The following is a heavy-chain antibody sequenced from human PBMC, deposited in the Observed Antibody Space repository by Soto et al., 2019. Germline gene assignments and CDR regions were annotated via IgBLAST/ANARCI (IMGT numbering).Heavy chain of an antibody. CDR2: IYYSGST. J-gene: IGHJ5*02. Sequence: PSETLSLTCTVSGGSISSGGYYWSWIRQHPGKGLEWIGYIYYSGSTYYNPSLKSRVTISVDTSKNQFSLKLSSVTAADTAVYYCARGRAGYCSSTSCFSWFDPWGQGTLVTVSS. D-gene: IGHD2-2*01. V-gene: IGHV4-31*03. CDR1: GGSISSGGYY. CDR3: ARGRAGYCSSTSCFSWFDP.